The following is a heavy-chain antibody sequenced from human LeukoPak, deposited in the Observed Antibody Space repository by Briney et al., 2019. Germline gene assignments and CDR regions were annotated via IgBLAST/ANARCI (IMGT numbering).Heavy chain of an antibody. Sequence: PSQNLSLTCTVSDGSIGSGGYYWSWIRQHPGKGLEWIGYIYYSGSTYYNPSLKSRVTISVDTSKNQFSLKLSSVTAADTAVYYCARFGTSTEVFDHWGQGTLVTVSS. CDR2: IYYSGST. CDR1: DGSIGSGGYY. J-gene: IGHJ4*02. V-gene: IGHV4-31*03. D-gene: IGHD4-23*01. CDR3: ARFGTSTEVFDH.